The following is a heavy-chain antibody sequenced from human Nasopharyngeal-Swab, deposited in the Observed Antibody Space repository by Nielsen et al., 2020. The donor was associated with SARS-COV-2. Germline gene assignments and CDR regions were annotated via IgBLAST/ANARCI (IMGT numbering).Heavy chain of an antibody. CDR3: AREIVGASYYYYGMDV. CDR2: INPSGGST. D-gene: IGHD1-26*01. V-gene: IGHV1-46*01. Sequence: WVRQSPGQGPEWMGIINPSGGSTSYAQKFQGRVTVTRDTSTSTVYMELSSLRSEDTAVYYCAREIVGASYYYYGMDVWGQGTTVTVSS. J-gene: IGHJ6*02.